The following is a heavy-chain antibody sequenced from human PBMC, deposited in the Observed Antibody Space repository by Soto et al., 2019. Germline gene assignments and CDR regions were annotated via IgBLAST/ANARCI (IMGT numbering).Heavy chain of an antibody. CDR3: ARDGPHIAAAGDV. D-gene: IGHD6-13*01. CDR1: GYSFTDYH. CDR2: INPKSGGT. J-gene: IGHJ6*02. V-gene: IGHV1-2*04. Sequence: QVQLVQSGAEVKKPGASVRVSCKASGYSFTDYHIHWVRQAPGQGLEWLGRINPKSGGTSTAQKFQGWVTMTRDRSISTVYMELRSLRSDDTAVYYCARDGPHIAAAGDVWGQGTTVTVSS.